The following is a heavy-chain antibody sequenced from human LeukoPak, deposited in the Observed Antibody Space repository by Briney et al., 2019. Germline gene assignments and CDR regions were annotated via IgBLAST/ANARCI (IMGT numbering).Heavy chain of an antibody. CDR3: AREPRRFGD. Sequence: ASVKVSCKASGYTFTSYDNNWVRQATGQGLEWLGYMNPNSGYTGYAQKFQGRVTITSDTSINTAYMELSSLRSEDTAVYYCAREPRRFGDWGQGTLVTVSS. D-gene: IGHD3-10*01. V-gene: IGHV1-8*01. CDR2: MNPNSGYT. CDR1: GYTFTSYD. J-gene: IGHJ4*02.